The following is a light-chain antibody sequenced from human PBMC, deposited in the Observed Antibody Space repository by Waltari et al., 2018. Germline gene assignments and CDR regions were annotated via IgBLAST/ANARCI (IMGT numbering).Light chain of an antibody. CDR1: QSVSSW. J-gene: IGKJ1*01. CDR2: KTS. CDR3: HQYNRHSWT. Sequence: DIQMTQSPSTLSASVGDRVTITCRASQSVSSWLAWYQQKPGKAPKLLIYKTSSLEIGVPSRFSGSGSGTDFTLTIRSLQPEDFATYFCHQYNRHSWTFGHGTKVEIK. V-gene: IGKV1-5*03.